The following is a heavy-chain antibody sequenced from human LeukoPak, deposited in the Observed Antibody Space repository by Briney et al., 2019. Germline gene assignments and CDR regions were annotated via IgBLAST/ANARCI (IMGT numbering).Heavy chain of an antibody. V-gene: IGHV1-24*01. D-gene: IGHD6-6*01. CDR3: ARGRGGQLVRNNLLAGKHPHGGDRVYGMDV. CDR2: FDPEDGET. CDR1: GYTLTELS. Sequence: ASVKVSCKVSGYTLTELSMHWVRQAPGKGLEWMGGFDPEDGETIYAQKFQGRVTMTEDTSTDTAYMELSSLRSEDTAVYYCARGRGGQLVRNNLLAGKHPHGGDRVYGMDVWGQGTTVTVSS. J-gene: IGHJ6*02.